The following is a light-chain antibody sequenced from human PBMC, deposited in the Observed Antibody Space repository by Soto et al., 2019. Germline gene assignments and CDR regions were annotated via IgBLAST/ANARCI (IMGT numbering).Light chain of an antibody. Sequence: QSALTQPASVSGSPGQSITISCTGTSSDVGSYNLVSWYQQYPGKAPKLLIYESSKRPSGVSNRFSASKSGNTASLTISGLQAEDEADYYCCSYAGSSTVVFGGGTLLTV. V-gene: IGLV2-23*01. J-gene: IGLJ2*01. CDR1: SSDVGSYNL. CDR3: CSYAGSSTVV. CDR2: ESS.